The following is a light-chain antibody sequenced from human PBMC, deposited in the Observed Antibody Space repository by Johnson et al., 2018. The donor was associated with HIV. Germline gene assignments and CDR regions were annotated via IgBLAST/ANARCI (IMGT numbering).Light chain of an antibody. V-gene: IGLV1-51*01. CDR2: DNN. CDR3: GTWDSSLSAYV. CDR1: SSNIGNNY. J-gene: IGLJ1*01. Sequence: QPVLTQPPSVSAAPGQKVTISCSGSSSNIGNNYVSWYQQLPGTAPKLLIYDNNKRPSGIPDRFSGSKSGTSATLGITGLQTGAEAYYYCGTWDSSLSAYVFGTGTKVTFL.